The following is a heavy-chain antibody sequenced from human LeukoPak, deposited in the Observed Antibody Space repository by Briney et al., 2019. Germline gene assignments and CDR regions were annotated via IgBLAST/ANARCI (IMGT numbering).Heavy chain of an antibody. CDR1: GGSISSNSYY. V-gene: IGHV4-39*01. J-gene: IGHJ5*02. Sequence: SETLSLTCTVSGGSISSNSYYWGWIRQPPGKGLEWIGSIYYSGSTYYNPSLKSRVTISVDTSKNQFSLKLSSVTAADTAVYYCARHGPLWLPYWFDPWGQGTLVTVSS. CDR3: ARHGPLWLPYWFDP. D-gene: IGHD5-18*01. CDR2: IYYSGST.